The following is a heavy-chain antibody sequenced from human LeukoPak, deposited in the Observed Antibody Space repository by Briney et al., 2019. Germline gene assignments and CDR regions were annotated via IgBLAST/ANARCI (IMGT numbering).Heavy chain of an antibody. CDR3: ARRGGDY. CDR2: IYYSGST. V-gene: IGHV4-61*05. D-gene: IGHD3-10*01. J-gene: IGHJ4*02. Sequence: PSETLSLTCTVSGVSISTSSYYWSWIRQPPGKGLEWIGYIYYSGSTNYNPSLKSRVTISVDTSKNQFSLKLSSVTAADTAVYYCARRGGDYWGQGTLVTVSS. CDR1: GVSISTSSYY.